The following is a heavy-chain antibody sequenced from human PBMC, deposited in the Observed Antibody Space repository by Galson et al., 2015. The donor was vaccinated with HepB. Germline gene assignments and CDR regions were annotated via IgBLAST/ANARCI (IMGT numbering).Heavy chain of an antibody. CDR3: ACVKVTYDEDWFDP. V-gene: IGHV4-61*01. CDR1: GGSVSSGSYY. D-gene: IGHD3-16*01. J-gene: IGHJ5*02. CDR2: IYYSGST. Sequence: ETLSLTCTVSGGSVSSGSYYWSWIRQPPGKGLEWIGYIYYSGSTNYNPSLKSRVTISVDTSKNQFSLKLSSVTAADTAVYYCACVKVTYDEDWFDPWGQGTLVTVSS.